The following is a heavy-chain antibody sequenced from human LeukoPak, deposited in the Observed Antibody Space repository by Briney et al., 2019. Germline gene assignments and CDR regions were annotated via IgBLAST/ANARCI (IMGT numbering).Heavy chain of an antibody. CDR3: AKDRHCSGGSCYPGPYYYGMDV. J-gene: IGHJ6*02. Sequence: GGSLRLSCAASGFTFSDYYMSWIRQAPGKGLEWVSYISSSGSTIYYADSVKGRFTISRDNAKNSLYLQMNSLRAEDTAVYYCAKDRHCSGGSCYPGPYYYGMDVWGQGTTVTVSS. CDR2: ISSSGSTI. V-gene: IGHV3-11*01. CDR1: GFTFSDYY. D-gene: IGHD2-15*01.